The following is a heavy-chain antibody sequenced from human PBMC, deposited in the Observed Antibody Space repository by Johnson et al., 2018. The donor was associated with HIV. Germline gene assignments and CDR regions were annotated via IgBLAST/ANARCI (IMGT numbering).Heavy chain of an antibody. CDR3: ARDGGETVVGSGAFDI. Sequence: EQLVESGGDVVQPGRSLRLSCTASGFTFSSYALHWVRQAPGKGLEWVAVLSYDGSNEYYAASMTGRVTIYRDNSKNTLYLQMNSLRAEDTAVYYCARDGGETVVGSGAFDIWGQGTMVTVSS. D-gene: IGHD4-23*01. V-gene: IGHV3-30*04. J-gene: IGHJ3*02. CDR2: LSYDGSNE. CDR1: GFTFSSYA.